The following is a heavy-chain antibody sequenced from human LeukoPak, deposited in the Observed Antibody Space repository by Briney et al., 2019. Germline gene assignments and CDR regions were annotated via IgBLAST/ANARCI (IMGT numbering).Heavy chain of an antibody. CDR2: ISYDGSNK. J-gene: IGHJ6*04. V-gene: IGHV3-30*18. Sequence: GGSLRLSCAASGFTFSSYGMHWVRQAPGKGLEWVAFISYDGSNKYYADSVKGRFTISRDNSKNTLYLQMNSLRAEDTAVYYCAELGITMIGGVWGKGTTVTISS. CDR3: AELGITMIGGV. CDR1: GFTFSSYG. D-gene: IGHD3-10*02.